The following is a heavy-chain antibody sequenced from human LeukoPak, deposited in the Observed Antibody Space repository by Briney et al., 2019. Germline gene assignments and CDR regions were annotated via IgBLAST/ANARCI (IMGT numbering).Heavy chain of an antibody. V-gene: IGHV3-11*01. J-gene: IGHJ4*02. CDR1: GFTFSNAW. CDR3: ARDFYTVLDY. D-gene: IGHD2/OR15-2a*01. Sequence: PGGSLRLSCAASGFTFSNAWMSWVRQAPGKGLEWVAYMSSSGNIKYYADSVKGRFTISRDNANNSLHLEMNSLRPEDTAVYYCARDFYTVLDYWGQGTLVTVSS. CDR2: MSSSGNIK.